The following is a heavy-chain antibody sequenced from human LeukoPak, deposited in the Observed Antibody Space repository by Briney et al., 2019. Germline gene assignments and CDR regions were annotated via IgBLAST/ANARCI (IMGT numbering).Heavy chain of an antibody. J-gene: IGHJ6*03. D-gene: IGHD6-6*01. CDR3: ARVAAPWWGVLDYYYYMDV. V-gene: IGHV1-18*01. CDR1: GYTFTGYG. Sequence: ASVKVSCKASGYTFTGYGISWVRQAPGQGLEWMGWISAYNGNTNYAQKLQGRVTMTTDTSTSTAYMELRSLRSDDTAVYYCARVAAPWWGVLDYYYYMDVWGKGTTVTVSS. CDR2: ISAYNGNT.